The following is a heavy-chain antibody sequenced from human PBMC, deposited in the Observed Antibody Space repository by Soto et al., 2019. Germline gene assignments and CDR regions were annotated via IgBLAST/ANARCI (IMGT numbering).Heavy chain of an antibody. J-gene: IGHJ4*02. D-gene: IGHD5-12*01. CDR3: ARTQGGYSGYDPTKFNN. Sequence: SETLSLTCTVSGGSIISGSYYWGWIRQPPGKGLEWIGSIYYSGSTYYNPSLKSRVTISVDTSKNQFSLKLSSVTAADTAVYYCARTQGGYSGYDPTKFNNWGQGTLVTVSS. CDR1: GGSIISGSYY. CDR2: IYYSGST. V-gene: IGHV4-39*01.